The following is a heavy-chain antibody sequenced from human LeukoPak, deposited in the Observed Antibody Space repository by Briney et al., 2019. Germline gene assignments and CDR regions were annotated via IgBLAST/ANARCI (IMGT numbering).Heavy chain of an antibody. V-gene: IGHV4-30-2*01. D-gene: IGHD3-16*01. J-gene: IGHJ5*02. CDR3: ARDIWGNSA. Sequence: TSSQTLSLTCTVSGGSISINGISWNWVRPPPGMGLEWIGCVYHSGSTYLNPSLKSRVTMSVDKSKNQFSLKLNSVTAADTAVYFCARDIWGNSAWGQGTLVTVSS. CDR1: GGSISINGIS. CDR2: VYHSGST.